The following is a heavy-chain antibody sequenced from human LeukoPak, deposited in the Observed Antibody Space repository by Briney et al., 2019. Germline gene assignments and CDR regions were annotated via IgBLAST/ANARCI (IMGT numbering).Heavy chain of an antibody. CDR2: MNPNSGNT. Sequence: GASVKVSCKASGYTFTSYDINWVRQATGQGLEWMGWMNPNSGNTGYAQKFQGRVTMTRNTSISTAYMELSSLRSEDTAVYYCARVRAGHSSSWDAAFDIWGQGTMVTVSS. CDR1: GYTFTSYD. CDR3: ARVRAGHSSSWDAAFDI. D-gene: IGHD6-13*01. J-gene: IGHJ3*02. V-gene: IGHV1-8*01.